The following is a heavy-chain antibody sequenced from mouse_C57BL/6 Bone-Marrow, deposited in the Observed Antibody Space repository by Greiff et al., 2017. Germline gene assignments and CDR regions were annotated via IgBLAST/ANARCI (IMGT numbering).Heavy chain of an antibody. D-gene: IGHD2-4*01. V-gene: IGHV5-9*01. J-gene: IGHJ4*01. CDR3: ARQGRLRHAMDY. Sequence: EVMLVESGGGLVKPGGSLKLSCAASGFTFSSYTMSWVRQTPEQSLEWVATISGGGGNTYYPDSVKGRFTISRDNAKNTLYLQMSSLRSEDTALYYCARQGRLRHAMDYWGQGTSVTVSS. CDR2: ISGGGGNT. CDR1: GFTFSSYT.